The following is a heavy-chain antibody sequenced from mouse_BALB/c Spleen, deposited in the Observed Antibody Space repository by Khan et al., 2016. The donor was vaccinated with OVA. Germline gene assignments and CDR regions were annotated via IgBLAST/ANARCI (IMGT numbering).Heavy chain of an antibody. Sequence: QVQLKESGPGLVAPSQSLSITCTVSGFSLTDYAVSWIRQPPGKSLEWLGVIWGGGSKYYNSVIKPRLSISKGNFKSQVFLMMNSLHTDDTAMYYCARDPPYYSMDYWGQGTSVTVSS. CDR3: ARDPPYYSMDY. CDR2: IWGGGSK. CDR1: GFSLTDYA. V-gene: IGHV2-6-5*01. J-gene: IGHJ4*01.